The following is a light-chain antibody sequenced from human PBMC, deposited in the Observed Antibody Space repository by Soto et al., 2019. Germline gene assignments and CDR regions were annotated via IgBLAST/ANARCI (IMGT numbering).Light chain of an antibody. Sequence: SPGTLTVKTAERATLSSRASQTIRSDLAWSQQESGQAPRRLIYGASSRATGIPDRFSGSGSGTDFTLTISSLQPEDFATYYFQQRYSTPHSIGLGTRLEI. CDR1: QTIRSD. J-gene: IGKJ5*01. CDR2: GAS. CDR3: QQRYSTPHS. V-gene: IGKV3D-15*01.